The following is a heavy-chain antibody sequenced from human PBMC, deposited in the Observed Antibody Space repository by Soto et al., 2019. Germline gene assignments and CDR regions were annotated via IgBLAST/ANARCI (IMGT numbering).Heavy chain of an antibody. V-gene: IGHV4-4*01. D-gene: IGHD3-3*01. J-gene: IGHJ4*02. CDR3: VTSLNYDFWRDGGRHYYFDY. CDR1: GITVSGNY. Sequence: PGGSLRLSCAASGITVSGNYMAWVRQPPGKGLEWIGKIYHSGSTNHNPSLKNRVTISVDKSNNQFSLRLSSVTAADTAVYFCVTSLNYDFWRDGGRHYYFDYWGQGTLVTVSS. CDR2: IYHSGST.